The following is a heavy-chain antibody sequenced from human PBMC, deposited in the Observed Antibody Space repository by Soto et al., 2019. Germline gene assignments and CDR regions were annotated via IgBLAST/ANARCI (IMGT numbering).Heavy chain of an antibody. Sequence: ASVKVSCKVSGGTFSNYAIDWVRLAPGHGLEWMGIIDPSGGSTSYAQKFQGRVTMTRDTSTTTVYMELSSLRSEDTAVYYCARDPVVVVAATYYYYYGMDVWGQGTTVTVSS. D-gene: IGHD2-15*01. CDR3: ARDPVVVVAATYYYYYGMDV. CDR1: GGTFSNYA. J-gene: IGHJ6*02. CDR2: IDPSGGST. V-gene: IGHV1-46*01.